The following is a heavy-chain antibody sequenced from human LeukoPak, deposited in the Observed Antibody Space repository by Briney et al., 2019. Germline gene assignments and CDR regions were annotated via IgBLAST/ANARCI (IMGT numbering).Heavy chain of an antibody. Sequence: ASVKVSCKASGYTFSNYGISWVRQAPGLGLEWMGWTSYNGNTNYAQKFQDRVTMTTDTSTTTAYMELRSLESDDAAVYYCAKHSGSGWQALGYWGQGTLVTVSS. CDR3: AKHSGSGWQALGY. J-gene: IGHJ4*02. CDR1: GYTFSNYG. D-gene: IGHD6-19*01. V-gene: IGHV1-18*04. CDR2: TSYNGNT.